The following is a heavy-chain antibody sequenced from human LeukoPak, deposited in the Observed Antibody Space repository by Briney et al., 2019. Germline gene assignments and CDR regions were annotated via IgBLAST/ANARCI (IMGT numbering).Heavy chain of an antibody. D-gene: IGHD5-12*01. Sequence: GGSLRLSCAASGFTFSSYSMHWVRQAPGKGLEWVADITYDGSTKYYADSEKGRFTISRDNSKNTLYLQMNSLRAEDTAGDSGERDGVDIVATIYDYYYYYYMDVWGKGTTVTVSS. CDR1: GFTFSSYS. J-gene: IGHJ6*03. CDR2: ITYDGSTK. V-gene: IGHV3-30*04. CDR3: ERDGVDIVATIYDYYYYYYMDV.